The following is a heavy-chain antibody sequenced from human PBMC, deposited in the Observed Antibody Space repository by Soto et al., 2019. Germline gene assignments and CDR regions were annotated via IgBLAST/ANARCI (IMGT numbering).Heavy chain of an antibody. J-gene: IGHJ3*02. V-gene: IGHV3-33*01. CDR1: GFTFRIYS. D-gene: IGHD3-16*01. Sequence: GGSLRLSCAASGFTFRIYSMHWVRQSPGKGLEWVSVIWYDGTNKYYGESVKGRFTISRDNSENTLYLQMNSLRVEDTAVYYCVRGATFGTQGVSFDIWGHGTLVTVSS. CDR2: IWYDGTNK. CDR3: VRGATFGTQGVSFDI.